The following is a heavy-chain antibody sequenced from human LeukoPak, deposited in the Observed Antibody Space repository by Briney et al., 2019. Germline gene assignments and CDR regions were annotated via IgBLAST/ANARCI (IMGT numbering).Heavy chain of an antibody. CDR1: GFTLSSYV. Sequence: SGGSLRHSCAPSGFTLSSYVMHGVREAPGKRLEWVAVISYDGSNKYYADSVKGRFTISRDNSKKTLYLQMNSLRAEDTAVCYCAKGGYSIDYWGQGTLVTVSS. J-gene: IGHJ4*02. V-gene: IGHV3-30*18. D-gene: IGHD5-18*01. CDR2: ISYDGSNK. CDR3: AKGGYSIDY.